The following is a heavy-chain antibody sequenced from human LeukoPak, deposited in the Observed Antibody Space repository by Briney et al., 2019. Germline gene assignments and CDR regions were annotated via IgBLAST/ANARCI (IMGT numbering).Heavy chain of an antibody. CDR3: ARGRRGYSYGIYYYYYMDV. CDR2: INHSGST. V-gene: IGHV4-34*01. J-gene: IGHJ6*03. CDR1: GGSFSGYY. D-gene: IGHD5-18*01. Sequence: PSETLSLTRAVYGGSFSGYYWSWIRQPPGKGLEWIGEINHSGSTNYNPSLKSRVTISVDTSKNQFSLKLSSVTAADTAVYYCARGRRGYSYGIYYYYYMDVWGKGTTVTVSS.